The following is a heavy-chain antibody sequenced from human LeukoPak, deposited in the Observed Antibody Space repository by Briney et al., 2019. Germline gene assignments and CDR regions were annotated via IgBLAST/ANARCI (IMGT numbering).Heavy chain of an antibody. V-gene: IGHV1-2*06. J-gene: IGHJ4*02. CDR1: GYTFTAYY. Sequence: ASVKVSCKASGYTFTAYYMHWVRQALGQGLEWMGRINPNSGGTNYPQKFQGRVTMTRDTSISAAYMELSRLTSDDTAFYYCARVPLEYTSSYYFDYWGQGTLVTVSS. D-gene: IGHD6-6*01. CDR3: ARVPLEYTSSYYFDY. CDR2: INPNSGGT.